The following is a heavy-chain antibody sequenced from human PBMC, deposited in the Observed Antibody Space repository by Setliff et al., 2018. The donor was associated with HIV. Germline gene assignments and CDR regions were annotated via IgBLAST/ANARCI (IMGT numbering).Heavy chain of an antibody. CDR2: IKSELDGGTT. D-gene: IGHD3-10*01. Sequence: PGGSLRLSCAASGFTFSNAWMNWVRQAPGKGLEWLGRIKSELDGGTTDYAAPVKDRFTISRDDSRNTLYLHMNSLKTEDTAVYYCARGRVLWSGSYYYYYMDVWGKGTTVTVSS. CDR1: GFTFSNAW. CDR3: ARGRVLWSGSYYYYYMDV. J-gene: IGHJ6*03. V-gene: IGHV3-15*01.